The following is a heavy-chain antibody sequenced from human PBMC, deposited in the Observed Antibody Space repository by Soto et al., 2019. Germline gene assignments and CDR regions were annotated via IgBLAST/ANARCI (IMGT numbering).Heavy chain of an antibody. V-gene: IGHV1-69*05. CDR2: IIPIFGTA. J-gene: IGHJ4*02. D-gene: IGHD6-19*01. CDR1: GGTFSSYA. CDR3: ARFWKGVAGVD. Sequence: SVKVSCKASGGTFSSYAISWVRQAPGQGLEWMGGIIPIFGTANYAQKLQGRVTMTTDTSTSTAYMELRSLRSDDTAVYYCARFWKGVAGVDWGQGTLVTVPS.